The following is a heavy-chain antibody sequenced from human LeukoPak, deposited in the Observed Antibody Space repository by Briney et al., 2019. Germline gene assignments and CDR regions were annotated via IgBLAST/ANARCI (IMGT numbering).Heavy chain of an antibody. Sequence: GASVKVSCKASGYTFTGYYMHWVRQAPGQGLEWMGWINPNSGGTNYAQKFQGRVTMTRDTSISTAYMELSGLTSDDTAVYYCAREEVDGPSPIDIWGQGTMVTVSS. D-gene: IGHD5-24*01. CDR1: GYTFTGYY. V-gene: IGHV1-2*02. CDR3: AREEVDGPSPIDI. J-gene: IGHJ3*02. CDR2: INPNSGGT.